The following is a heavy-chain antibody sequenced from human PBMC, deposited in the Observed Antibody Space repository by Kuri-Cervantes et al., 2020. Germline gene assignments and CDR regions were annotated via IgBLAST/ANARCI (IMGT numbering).Heavy chain of an antibody. D-gene: IGHD6-19*01. J-gene: IGHJ3*02. CDR2: IYHSGST. CDR3: ASSRDSSDIVGAFDI. CDR1: GYSISSGYY. Sequence: SETLSLTCTVSGYSISSGYYWGWIRQPPGKGLEWIGSIYHSGSTYYNPSLKSRVTISVDTSKNQFSLKLSSVTAADTAVYYCASSRDSSDIVGAFDIWGQGTMVTVSS. V-gene: IGHV4-38-2*02.